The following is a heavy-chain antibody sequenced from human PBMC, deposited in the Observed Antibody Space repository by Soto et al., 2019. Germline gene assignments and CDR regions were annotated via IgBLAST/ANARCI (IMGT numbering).Heavy chain of an antibody. Sequence: PGGSLRLSCAASGFTFSDYYMSWIRQAPGKGLEWVSYISSSGSTIYYADSVKGRFTISRDNAKNSLYLQMNSLRAEDTAVYYCASYDFWSGYWFDYWGQGTLVTVSS. D-gene: IGHD3-3*01. CDR3: ASYDFWSGYWFDY. CDR1: GFTFSDYY. J-gene: IGHJ4*02. V-gene: IGHV3-11*01. CDR2: ISSSGSTI.